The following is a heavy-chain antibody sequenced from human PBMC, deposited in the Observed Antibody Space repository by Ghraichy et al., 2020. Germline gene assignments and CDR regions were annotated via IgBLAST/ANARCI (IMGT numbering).Heavy chain of an antibody. J-gene: IGHJ3*02. V-gene: IGHV1-69*06. CDR1: GGTFSSYA. CDR3: ARERSGSSGWYYGDAFDI. CDR2: IIPIFGTA. Sequence: SVKVSCKASGGTFSSYAISWVRQAPGQGLEWMGGIIPIFGTANYAQKFQGRVTITADKSTSTAYMELSSLRSEDTAVYYCARERSGSSGWYYGDAFDIWGQGTMVTVSS. D-gene: IGHD6-19*01.